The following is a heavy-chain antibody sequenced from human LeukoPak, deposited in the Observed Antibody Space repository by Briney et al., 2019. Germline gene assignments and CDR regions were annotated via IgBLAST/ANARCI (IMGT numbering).Heavy chain of an antibody. CDR3: ARDFVVGAPFDY. D-gene: IGHD2-15*01. Sequence: GASVKVSCKASGYTFTSYYMHWVRQAPGQGLEWMGIISPSGGSTSYAQKFQGRVTMTRDTSTSTVYMELSSLRSEDTAVYYCARDFVVGAPFDYWGQGTLVTVSS. V-gene: IGHV1-46*01. CDR1: GYTFTSYY. J-gene: IGHJ4*02. CDR2: ISPSGGST.